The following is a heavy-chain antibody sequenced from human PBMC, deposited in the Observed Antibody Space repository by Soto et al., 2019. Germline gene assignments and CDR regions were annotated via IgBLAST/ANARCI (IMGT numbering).Heavy chain of an antibody. V-gene: IGHV1-18*01. Sequence: ASVKVSCKASGYTFTNYGFSWVRQAPGQGLEWMGWISGYNGNTKYAEKFQGRVTFTRDTSANTAYMELSSLISEDTAVYYCARPKDYDDCLDLWGQGTLVTVSS. D-gene: IGHD3-22*01. CDR1: GYTFTNYG. J-gene: IGHJ4*02. CDR3: ARPKDYDDCLDL. CDR2: ISGYNGNT.